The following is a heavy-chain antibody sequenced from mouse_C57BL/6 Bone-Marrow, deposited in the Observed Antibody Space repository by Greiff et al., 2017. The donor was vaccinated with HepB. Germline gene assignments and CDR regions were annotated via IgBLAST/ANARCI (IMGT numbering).Heavy chain of an antibody. Sequence: QVQLQQPGAELVKPGASVKLSCKASGYTFTSYWMHWVKQRPGQGLEWIGMIHPNSGSTNYNEKFKSKATLTVDKSSSTAYMQLSSLTSEDSAVYYCARGGGYDGGSDYFDYWGQGTTLTVSS. CDR1: GYTFTSYW. V-gene: IGHV1-64*01. D-gene: IGHD2-2*01. CDR2: IHPNSGST. J-gene: IGHJ2*01. CDR3: ARGGGYDGGSDYFDY.